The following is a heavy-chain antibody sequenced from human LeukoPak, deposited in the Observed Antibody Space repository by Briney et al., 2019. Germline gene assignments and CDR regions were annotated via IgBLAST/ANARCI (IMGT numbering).Heavy chain of an antibody. V-gene: IGHV1-2*02. CDR2: INPNSGDT. J-gene: IGHJ4*02. D-gene: IGHD3-10*01. Sequence: EASVKVSCKASGGTFSSYAISWVRQAPGQGLEWMGWINPNSGDTNYAQKFQGRVTMTRDTSISTAYMELSRLRSDDTAIYYCARAFYGSRGYWGQGTLVTVSS. CDR3: ARAFYGSRGY. CDR1: GGTFSSYA.